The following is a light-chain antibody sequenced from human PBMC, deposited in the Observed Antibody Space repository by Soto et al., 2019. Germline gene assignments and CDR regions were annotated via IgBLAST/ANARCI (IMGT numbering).Light chain of an antibody. CDR2: DAS. J-gene: IGKJ5*01. V-gene: IGKV3-11*01. CDR3: QQRSNWPSIT. CDR1: QSVTNY. Sequence: EIVLTQSPATLSLSPGEIATLSCRASQSVTNYLAWYQQKPGQAPRLLIYDASNRATGIPARFSGSGSGTDFTLTISSLEPEDIAVYYCQQRSNWPSITFGQGTRLEIK.